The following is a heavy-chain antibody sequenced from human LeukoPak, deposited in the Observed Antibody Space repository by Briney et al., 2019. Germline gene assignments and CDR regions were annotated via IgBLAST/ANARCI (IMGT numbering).Heavy chain of an antibody. CDR3: ARDHYNWTPDQGYKVFDY. Sequence: GGSRRLSCAASGFTFSSFSMHWVRQAPGKGLEWVAVISYDGGNKYYADSVKGRFTISRDNSKNTLYLQMNSLRAEDTAVYYCARDHYNWTPDQGYKVFDYWGQGSLVTVSS. V-gene: IGHV3-30-3*01. CDR1: GFTFSSFS. CDR2: ISYDGGNK. D-gene: IGHD1-20*01. J-gene: IGHJ4*02.